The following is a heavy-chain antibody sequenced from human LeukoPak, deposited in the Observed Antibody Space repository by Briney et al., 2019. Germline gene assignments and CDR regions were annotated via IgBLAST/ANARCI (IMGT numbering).Heavy chain of an antibody. Sequence: ASVKVSCKASGYTFTSYGTSWVRQAPGQGLEWMGWISAYNGKTNYAQKLQGSVTMTTDTSTSTAYMELRSLRSDDTAVYYWAREAYYDILTGPGAFDYWGQGTLVTVSS. D-gene: IGHD3-9*01. J-gene: IGHJ4*02. CDR2: ISAYNGKT. CDR1: GYTFTSYG. V-gene: IGHV1-18*01. CDR3: AREAYYDILTGPGAFDY.